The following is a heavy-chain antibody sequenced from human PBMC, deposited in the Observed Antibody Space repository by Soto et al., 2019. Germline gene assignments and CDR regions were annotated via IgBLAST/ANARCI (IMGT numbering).Heavy chain of an antibody. CDR1: GYSLTSYY. CDR3: ARSYVTSRPIDF. CDR2: TNPGDGST. V-gene: IGHV1-46*01. D-gene: IGHD3-10*02. Sequence: QVQLVQSGAEVRKPGASVKVSCKASGYSLTSYYMHWVRRAPGQGLEWLGITNPGDGSTKYAQKFQDRVTLTSDTSTSTVYMEMSSLRSEDTAIYYCARSYVTSRPIDFWGQGTLVTVSS. J-gene: IGHJ4*02.